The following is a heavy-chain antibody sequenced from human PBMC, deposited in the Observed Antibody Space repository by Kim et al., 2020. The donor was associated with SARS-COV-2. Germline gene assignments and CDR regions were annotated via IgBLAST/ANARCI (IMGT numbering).Heavy chain of an antibody. J-gene: IGHJ4*02. V-gene: IGHV1-46*01. D-gene: IGHD3-10*01. CDR2: INPSGGST. CDR3: ARDLRTSMVRGVIIESLDY. Sequence: ASVKVSCKASGYTFTSYYMHWVRQAPGQGLEWMGIINPSGGSTSYAQKFQGRVTMTRDTSTSTVYMELSSLRSEDTAVYYCARDLRTSMVRGVIIESLDYWGQGTLVTVSS. CDR1: GYTFTSYY.